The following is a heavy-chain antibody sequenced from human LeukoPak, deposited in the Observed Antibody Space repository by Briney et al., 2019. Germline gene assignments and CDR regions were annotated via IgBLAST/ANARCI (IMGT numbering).Heavy chain of an antibody. V-gene: IGHV3-23*01. Sequence: PGGSLRLSCAASGFTFSSYAMSWVRQAPGKGLEWVSVISGSGDDTYYADSVKGRFTISRDNSKNTVYLQMNSLRAEDTAVYYCAKDLQGHCAGDCYVYWGQGTLVTVSS. J-gene: IGHJ4*02. D-gene: IGHD2-21*02. CDR2: ISGSGDDT. CDR3: AKDLQGHCAGDCYVY. CDR1: GFTFSSYA.